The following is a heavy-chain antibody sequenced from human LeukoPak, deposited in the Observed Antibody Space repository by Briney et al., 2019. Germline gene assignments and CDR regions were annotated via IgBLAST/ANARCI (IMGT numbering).Heavy chain of an antibody. J-gene: IGHJ4*02. CDR1: GSSISSGGYS. Sequence: SETLSLTCTVSGSSISSGGYSWSWIRQPPGKGLEWIGYIYHSGSTYYNPSLKSRVTISVDRSKNQFSLKLSSVTAADTAVYYCARDWAYCSGGSCYDYFDYWGQGTLVTVSS. CDR2: IYHSGST. D-gene: IGHD2-15*01. V-gene: IGHV4-30-2*01. CDR3: ARDWAYCSGGSCYDYFDY.